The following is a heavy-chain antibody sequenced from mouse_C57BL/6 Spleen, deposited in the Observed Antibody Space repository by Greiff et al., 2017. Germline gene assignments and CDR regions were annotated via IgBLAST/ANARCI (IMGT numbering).Heavy chain of an antibody. D-gene: IGHD4-1*01. V-gene: IGHV1-61*01. J-gene: IGHJ4*01. Sequence: QVQLQQPGAELVRPGSSVTLSCNASGYTFTSYCLGWVKQRRGQGLEWIGNIYPSDSETHYNQKFKDKATLTVDKSSSTAYMQLSSLTSEDSAVYYCARAGGAYAMDYWGQGTSVTVSS. CDR2: IYPSDSET. CDR3: ARAGGAYAMDY. CDR1: GYTFTSYC.